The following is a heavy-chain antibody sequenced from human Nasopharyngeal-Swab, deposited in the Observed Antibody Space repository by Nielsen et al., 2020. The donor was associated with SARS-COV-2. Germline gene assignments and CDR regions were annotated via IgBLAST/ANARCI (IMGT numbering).Heavy chain of an antibody. D-gene: IGHD1-26*01. CDR1: GVIFSKYW. CDR3: ARDDDSGSYSDAFDI. V-gene: IGHV3-74*01. CDR2: VNQDGSRT. J-gene: IGHJ3*02. Sequence: GGSLRLSCVASGVIFSKYWMHWVRQAPGKGLVWVSRVNQDGSRTDYADSVRGRFTISRDNAKNTLYLQMNSLRAEDTAVYYCARDDDSGSYSDAFDIWGQGTMVTVSS.